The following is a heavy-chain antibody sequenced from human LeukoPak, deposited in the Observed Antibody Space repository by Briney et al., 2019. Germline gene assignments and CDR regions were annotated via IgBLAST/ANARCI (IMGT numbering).Heavy chain of an antibody. V-gene: IGHV3-23*01. CDR2: ISGSGGST. CDR1: GFTFSSYS. D-gene: IGHD2-2*01. Sequence: GGSLRLSCAASGFTFSSYSMNWVRQAPGKGLEWVSAISGSGGSTYYADSVKGRFTISRDNSKNTLYLQMNSLRAEDTAVYYCAKDRGYCSSTSCYSVWFFDYWGQGTLVTVSS. CDR3: AKDRGYCSSTSCYSVWFFDY. J-gene: IGHJ4*02.